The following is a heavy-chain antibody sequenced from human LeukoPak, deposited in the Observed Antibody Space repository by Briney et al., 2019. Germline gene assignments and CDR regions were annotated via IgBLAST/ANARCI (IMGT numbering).Heavy chain of an antibody. CDR3: ARGGTYYYDTFFDY. D-gene: IGHD3-22*01. CDR2: INWNGGST. V-gene: IGHV3-20*04. CDR1: GFTFDDYG. J-gene: IGHJ4*02. Sequence: GGSPRLSCAASGFTFDDYGMSWVRQGPGKGLEWVSGINWNGGSTGYADSVKGRFTISRDNAKNSLYLQMNSLRAEDTALYYCARGGTYYYDTFFDYWGQGTLVTVSS.